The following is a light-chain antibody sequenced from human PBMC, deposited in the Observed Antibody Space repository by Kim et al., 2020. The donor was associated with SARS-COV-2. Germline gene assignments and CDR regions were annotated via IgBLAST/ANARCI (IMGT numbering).Light chain of an antibody. J-gene: IGLJ1*01. CDR2: RNN. Sequence: QRVTIPCSGSSSNLGSNYVYWYPQRPGTAPKLLIYRNNQRPSGVPDRFSGSKSGTSASLAISGLRSEDEADYYCAAWDDSLSGLYVFGTGTKVTVL. CDR1: SSNLGSNY. CDR3: AAWDDSLSGLYV. V-gene: IGLV1-47*01.